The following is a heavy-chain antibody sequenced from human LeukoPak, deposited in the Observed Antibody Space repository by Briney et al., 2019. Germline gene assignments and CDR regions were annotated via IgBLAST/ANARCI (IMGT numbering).Heavy chain of an antibody. V-gene: IGHV1-18*01. J-gene: IGHJ4*02. D-gene: IGHD6-19*01. CDR3: ASGGLSSSGWLYYFDY. CDR1: GYTFTSYG. Sequence: GASVKVSCKASGYTFTSYGISWVRQAPGQGLEWMGWISAYNGNTNYAQKLQGRVTMTTDTSTSTAYMELSSLRSEDTAVYYCASGGLSSSGWLYYFDYWGQGTLVTVSS. CDR2: ISAYNGNT.